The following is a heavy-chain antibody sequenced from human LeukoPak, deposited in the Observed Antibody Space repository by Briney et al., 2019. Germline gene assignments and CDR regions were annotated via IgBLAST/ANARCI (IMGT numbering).Heavy chain of an antibody. V-gene: IGHV4-59*01. CDR1: GGSISSYY. CDR2: IHYSGST. J-gene: IGHJ4*02. Sequence: SETLSLTCTVSGGSISSYYWSWIWQPPGKGLEWIGYIHYSGSTYYNPSLTSRVTISVDTSKNQFSLRLSSVTAADTAVYYCAREGSRDFWSGPVCYFDYWGQGTLVTVSS. D-gene: IGHD3-3*01. CDR3: AREGSRDFWSGPVCYFDY.